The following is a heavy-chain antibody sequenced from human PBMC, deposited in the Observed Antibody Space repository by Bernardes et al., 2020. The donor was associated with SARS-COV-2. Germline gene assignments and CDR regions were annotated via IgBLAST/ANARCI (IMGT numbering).Heavy chain of an antibody. J-gene: IGHJ5*02. D-gene: IGHD5-12*01. CDR1: GFTFSSYA. V-gene: IGHV3-64*01. CDR2: ISSNGGST. CDR3: ARTPRPFVDIVATTWFDP. Sequence: GGSLRPSCAASGFTFSSYAMHWVRQAPGKGLEYVSAISSNGGSTYYANSVKGRFTISRDNSKNTLYLQMGSLRAEDMAVYYCARTPRPFVDIVATTWFDPWGQGTLVTVSS.